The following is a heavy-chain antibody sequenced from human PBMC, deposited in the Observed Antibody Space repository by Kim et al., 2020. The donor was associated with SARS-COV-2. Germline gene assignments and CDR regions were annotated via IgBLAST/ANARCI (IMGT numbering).Heavy chain of an antibody. V-gene: IGHV4-34*01. CDR2: INHSGST. J-gene: IGHJ5*02. CDR1: GGSFSGYY. D-gene: IGHD3-10*01. CDR3: ARGLPYGSGSYYHNWFDP. Sequence: SETLSLTCAVYGGSFSGYYWSWIRQPPGKGLEWIGEINHSGSTNYNPSLKSRVTISVDTSKNQFSLKLSSVTAADTAVYYCARGLPYGSGSYYHNWFDPWGQGTLVTVSS.